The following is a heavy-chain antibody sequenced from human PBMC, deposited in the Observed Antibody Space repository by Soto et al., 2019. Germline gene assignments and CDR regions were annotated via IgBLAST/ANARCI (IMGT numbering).Heavy chain of an antibody. D-gene: IGHD3-10*01. CDR3: ARGPRYYGSGSYYRVVDY. Sequence: PGGSLRLSCAASGFTVSSNYMSWVRQAPGKGLEWVSVIYSGGSTYYADSVKGRSTISRDNSKNTLYLQMNSLRAEDTAVYYCARGPRYYGSGSYYRVVDYWGQGTLVTVSS. CDR2: IYSGGST. J-gene: IGHJ4*02. V-gene: IGHV3-66*01. CDR1: GFTVSSNY.